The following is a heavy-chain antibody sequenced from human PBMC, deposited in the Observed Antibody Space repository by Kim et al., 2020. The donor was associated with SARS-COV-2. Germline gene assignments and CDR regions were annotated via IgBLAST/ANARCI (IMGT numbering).Heavy chain of an antibody. J-gene: IGHJ4*02. CDR2: IYYSGST. Sequence: SETLSLTCTVSGGSISSGGYYWSWIRQHPGKGLEWIGYIYYSGSTYYNPSLKSRVTISVDTSKNQFSLKLSSVTAADTAVYYCARAPRGGVITFGGVISGGFDYWGQGTLVTASS. V-gene: IGHV4-31*03. CDR3: ARAPRGGVITFGGVISGGFDY. D-gene: IGHD3-16*02. CDR1: GGSISSGGYY.